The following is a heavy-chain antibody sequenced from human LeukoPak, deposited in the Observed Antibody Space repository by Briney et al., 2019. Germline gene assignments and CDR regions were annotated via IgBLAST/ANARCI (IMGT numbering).Heavy chain of an antibody. V-gene: IGHV1-3*01. CDR3: ARDRVDYGDYYYYYGMDV. J-gene: IGHJ6*02. D-gene: IGHD4-17*01. CDR1: GYTFTSYG. CDR2: INAGNGNT. Sequence: ASVKVSCKASGYTFTSYGISWVRQAPGQGLEWMGWINAGNGNTKYSQKFQGRVTITRDTSASTAYMELSSLRSEDTAVYYCARDRVDYGDYYYYYGMDVWGQGTTVTVSS.